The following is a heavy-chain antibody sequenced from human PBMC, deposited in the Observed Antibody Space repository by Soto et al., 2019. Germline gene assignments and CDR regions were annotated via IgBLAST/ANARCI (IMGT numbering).Heavy chain of an antibody. D-gene: IGHD3-10*01. CDR1: GGSISSYY. J-gene: IGHJ4*02. V-gene: IGHV4-59*08. Sequence: QVQLQESGPGLVKPSETLSLTCTVSGGSISSYYWSRIRQPPGKGLEWIGYIYYSGSTNYNPSLKSRVTISVDTSKYQFSLKLSSVTAADTVVYYCARNYGPGYTFDYWGQGTLVTVSS. CDR3: ARNYGPGYTFDY. CDR2: IYYSGST.